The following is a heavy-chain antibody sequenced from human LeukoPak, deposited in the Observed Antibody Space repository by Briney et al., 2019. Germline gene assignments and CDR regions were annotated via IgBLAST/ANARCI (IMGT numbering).Heavy chain of an antibody. J-gene: IGHJ6*03. V-gene: IGHV4-38-2*02. CDR3: ATGPPSGWYRYYCYYYMDV. Sequence: SETLSLTCTVSGYSLSSGYYWGWIRQPPGKGLEWIGSIYHSGSTYYNPSLKSRVTISVDTSKNQFSLKLSSVTAADTAVYYCATGPPSGWYRYYCYYYMDVWGKGTTVTVSS. CDR2: IYHSGST. CDR1: GYSLSSGYY. D-gene: IGHD6-19*01.